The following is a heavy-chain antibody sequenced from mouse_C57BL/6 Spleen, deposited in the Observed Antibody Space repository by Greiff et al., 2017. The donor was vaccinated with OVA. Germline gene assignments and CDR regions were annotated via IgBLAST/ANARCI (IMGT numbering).Heavy chain of an antibody. Sequence: EVKLEESGGGLVQPGGSMKLSCVASGFTFSNYWMNWVRQSPEKGLEWVAQIRLKSDNYATHYAESVKGRFTISRDDSKSSVYLQMNNLRAEDTGIYYCTGVLLRSYFDYWGQGTTLTVSS. D-gene: IGHD1-1*01. CDR2: IRLKSDNYAT. CDR3: TGVLLRSYFDY. J-gene: IGHJ2*01. V-gene: IGHV6-3*01. CDR1: GFTFSNYW.